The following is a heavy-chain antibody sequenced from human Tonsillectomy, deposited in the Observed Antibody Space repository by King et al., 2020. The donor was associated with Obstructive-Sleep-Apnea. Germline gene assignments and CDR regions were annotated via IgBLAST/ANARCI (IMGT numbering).Heavy chain of an antibody. CDR3: ARERGVPTPNGWFDP. D-gene: IGHD2-2*01. Sequence: VQLVESGGGLVQPGGSLRLSCAASGFTFNSYWMHWVRQAPGKGLVWVSRINSDGSNTTYADSVKGRFTISRDNAKNTLYLQMNSLGAEDTAVYYCARERGVPTPNGWFDPWGQGTLVTVSS. CDR2: INSDGSNT. J-gene: IGHJ5*02. CDR1: GFTFNSYW. V-gene: IGHV3-74*01.